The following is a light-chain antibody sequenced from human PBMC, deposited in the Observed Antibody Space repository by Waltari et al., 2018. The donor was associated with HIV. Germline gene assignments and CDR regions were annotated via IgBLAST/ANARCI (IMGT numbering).Light chain of an antibody. V-gene: IGLV2-18*02. CDR2: EVT. J-gene: IGLJ1*01. CDR1: GSDVGLYNR. CDR3: SSYTTSSTFV. Sequence: QSALTQPPSVSGSPGQSVTISCTGTGSDVGLYNRVSWYRQSPGAAPKLMIYEVTTRPSGVPDRFSGSKSGNTASLIISGLQAEDEADYYCSSYTTSSTFVFGTGTKVTVL.